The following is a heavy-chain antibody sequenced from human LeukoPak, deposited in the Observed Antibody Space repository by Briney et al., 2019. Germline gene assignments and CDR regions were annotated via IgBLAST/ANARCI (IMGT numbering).Heavy chain of an antibody. CDR3: TRLMNYMDV. CDR2: ISYDGSNK. CDR1: GFSFSSYG. D-gene: IGHD2-8*01. Sequence: GGSLRLSCAASGFSFSSYGMHWVRQAPGKGLEWVAAISYDGSNKYYTDSVKGRFTISRDDSKNTLYLQMNSLKTEDTAVYYCTRLMNYMDVWGKGTTVTVSS. J-gene: IGHJ6*03. V-gene: IGHV3-30*03.